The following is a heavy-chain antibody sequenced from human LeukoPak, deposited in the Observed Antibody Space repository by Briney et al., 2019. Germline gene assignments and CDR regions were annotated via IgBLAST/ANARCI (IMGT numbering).Heavy chain of an antibody. CDR1: GFTFALYG. V-gene: IGHV1-18*01. Sequence: ASVKVSCKSSGFTFALYGVSWVRQAPGQGLEWMGWISGSTGNTKYVEKFQGRLTVTADTSTGTAYLDLTKLRIDDTAVYFCARSGRGTYFYFDLWGQGTLVTVSS. CDR2: ISGSTGNT. CDR3: ARSGRGTYFYFDL. D-gene: IGHD1-26*01. J-gene: IGHJ4*02.